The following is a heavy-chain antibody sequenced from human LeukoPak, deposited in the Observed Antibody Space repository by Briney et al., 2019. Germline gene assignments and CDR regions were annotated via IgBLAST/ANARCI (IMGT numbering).Heavy chain of an antibody. D-gene: IGHD3-10*01. J-gene: IGHJ5*02. V-gene: IGHV1-69*04. CDR1: VCTVISYA. CDR2: MIPILCIA. Sequence: ASVKVSFKSSVCTVISYAISWVRQAPGQGLEWMGRMIPILCIANYAQKFQGRVTITADKSTSTAYMELSSLRSEDTAVYYCARWGSYYYGSGSYYNGNWFDPWGQGTLVTVSS. CDR3: ARWGSYYYGSGSYYNGNWFDP.